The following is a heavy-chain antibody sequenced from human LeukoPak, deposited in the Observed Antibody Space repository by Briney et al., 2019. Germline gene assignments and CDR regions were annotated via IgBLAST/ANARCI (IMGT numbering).Heavy chain of an antibody. CDR1: GFTFSSYS. CDR2: ISSSSSYI. V-gene: IGHV3-21*01. CDR3: ARAVGDYEVFDY. Sequence: KSGGSLRLSCAASGFTFSSYSMKWVRQAPGKGLEWVSSISSSSSYIYYADSVKGRFTISRDNAKNSLYLQMNSLRAEDTAVYYCARAVGDYEVFDYWGQGTLVTVSS. J-gene: IGHJ4*02. D-gene: IGHD4-17*01.